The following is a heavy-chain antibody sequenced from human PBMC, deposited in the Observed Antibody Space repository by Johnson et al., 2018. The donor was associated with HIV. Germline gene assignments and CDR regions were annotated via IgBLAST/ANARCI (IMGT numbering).Heavy chain of an antibody. V-gene: IGHV3-30*04. CDR3: ATREKPHLAFDI. Sequence: QVQPVDSRGGVVQPGRSLRLSCAASGFTFSSYAMPWVSQAPGKGLEWVAVISYDGSNKYYADSVTGRFTISRDNSKNTLYLQMNSLRAEDTAVYYCATREKPHLAFDIWGQGTMVTVSS. J-gene: IGHJ3*02. D-gene: IGHD5-24*01. CDR1: GFTFSSYA. CDR2: ISYDGSNK.